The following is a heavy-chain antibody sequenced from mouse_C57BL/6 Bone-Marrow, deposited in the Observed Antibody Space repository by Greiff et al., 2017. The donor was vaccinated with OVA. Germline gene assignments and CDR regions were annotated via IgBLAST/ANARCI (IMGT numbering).Heavy chain of an antibody. CDR3: ARPHDYYWFAY. D-gene: IGHD2-4*01. V-gene: IGHV1-80*01. CDR1: GYAFSSYW. Sequence: QVHVKQSGAELVKPGASVKISCKASGYAFSSYWMNWVKQRPGKGLEWIGQIYPGDGDTNYNGKFKGKATLTADKSSSTAYMQLSSLTSEDSAVYFCARPHDYYWFAYWGQGTLVTVSA. CDR2: IYPGDGDT. J-gene: IGHJ3*01.